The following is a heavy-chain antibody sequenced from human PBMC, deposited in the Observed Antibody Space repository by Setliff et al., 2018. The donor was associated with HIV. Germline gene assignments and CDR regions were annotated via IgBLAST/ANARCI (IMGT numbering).Heavy chain of an antibody. V-gene: IGHV3-9*01. CDR3: AKDYGDGHNWGAFDI. D-gene: IGHD1-1*01. CDR1: GFTFDDYA. CDR2: INWNSVSR. Sequence: GGSLRLSCEASGFTFDDYAMHWGRQAPGKGLEWVAGINWNSVSRAYADSVQGRFTISKDNAKNLVYLEMNSLRPEDTALYFCAKDYGDGHNWGAFDIWGQGIMVTVSS. J-gene: IGHJ3*02.